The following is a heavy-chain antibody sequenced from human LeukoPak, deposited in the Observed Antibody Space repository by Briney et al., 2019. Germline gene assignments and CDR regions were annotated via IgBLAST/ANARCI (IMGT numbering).Heavy chain of an antibody. V-gene: IGHV4-59*11. J-gene: IGHJ6*03. Sequence: SETLSLTFTVSGGSISSHYWSWIRQPPGKGLEWIGDIFYTGSTNYNPSLKSRVTISIDKSKNQFSLKLSSVTTADTAVYYCARGAGYSREVNYYHYMDVWGKGTTVTVSS. D-gene: IGHD5-12*01. CDR2: IFYTGST. CDR3: ARGAGYSREVNYYHYMDV. CDR1: GGSISSHY.